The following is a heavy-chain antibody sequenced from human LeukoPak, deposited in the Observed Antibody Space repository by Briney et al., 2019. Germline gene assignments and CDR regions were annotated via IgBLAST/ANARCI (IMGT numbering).Heavy chain of an antibody. CDR2: IYYSGST. D-gene: IGHD3-3*01. CDR1: GGSISSYY. V-gene: IGHV4-59*01. CDR3: ARSRITIFGVVTGFDP. J-gene: IGHJ5*02. Sequence: NPSETLSLTCTVSGGSISSYYWSSIRQPPGKGLEWVGYIYYSGSTNYNPSLKSRVTISVDTSKNQFSLKLSSVTAADTAVYYCARSRITIFGVVTGFDPWGQGTLVTVSS.